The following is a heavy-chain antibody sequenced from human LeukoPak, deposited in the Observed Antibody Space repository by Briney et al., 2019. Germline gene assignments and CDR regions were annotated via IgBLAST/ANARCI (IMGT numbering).Heavy chain of an antibody. Sequence: PGGSLRLSCAASGFTFSSYAMSWVRQAPGKGLEWVSAISGSGGSTYYADSVKGRFTISRDNSKNTLYLQMNSLRAEDTAVYYCATDPSNYYDSSGYELFDYWGQGTLVTVSS. J-gene: IGHJ4*02. CDR2: ISGSGGST. CDR3: ATDPSNYYDSSGYELFDY. D-gene: IGHD3-22*01. CDR1: GFTFSSYA. V-gene: IGHV3-23*01.